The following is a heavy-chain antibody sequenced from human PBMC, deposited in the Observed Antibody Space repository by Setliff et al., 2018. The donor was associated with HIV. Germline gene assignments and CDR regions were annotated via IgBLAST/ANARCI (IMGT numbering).Heavy chain of an antibody. CDR1: GFTFSSYV. D-gene: IGHD3-22*01. Sequence: PGGSLRLSCAASGFTFSSYVMHWVRQAPGKGLEWVAYIRNDGSDKYAAVSLRGRFTISRDNSKNTLYLQMNSLRTEDTAIYYCARDYNYIFDSWGQGVLVTVSS. CDR2: IRNDGSDK. V-gene: IGHV3-30*02. J-gene: IGHJ4*02. CDR3: ARDYNYIFDS.